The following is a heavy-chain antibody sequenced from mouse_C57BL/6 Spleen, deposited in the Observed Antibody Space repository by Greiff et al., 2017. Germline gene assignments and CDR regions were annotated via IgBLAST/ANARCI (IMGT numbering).Heavy chain of an antibody. J-gene: IGHJ4*01. V-gene: IGHV1-39*01. CDR1: GYSFTDYN. Sequence: VQLKESGPELVKPGASVKISCKASGYSFTDYNMNWVKQSNGKSLEWIGVINPNYGTTSYNQKFKGKATLTVDQSSSTAYMQLNSLTSEDSAVYYCARNDYDGVYYAMDYWGQGTSVTVSS. D-gene: IGHD2-4*01. CDR2: INPNYGTT. CDR3: ARNDYDGVYYAMDY.